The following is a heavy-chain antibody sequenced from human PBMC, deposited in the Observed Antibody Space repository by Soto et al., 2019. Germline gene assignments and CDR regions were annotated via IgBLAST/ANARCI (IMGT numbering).Heavy chain of an antibody. CDR3: AREEQWPPPPRVMDV. CDR2: INAGNGNT. CDR1: GYTFTSYA. D-gene: IGHD6-19*01. V-gene: IGHV1-3*01. J-gene: IGHJ6*02. Sequence: QVQLVQSGAEVKKPGASVKVSCKASGYTFTSYAMHWVRQAPGQRLEWMGWINAGNGNTKYSQKFQGRVTITRDTSVSTAYMELSSLRSEDTAVYYCAREEQWPPPPRVMDVWGQGTTVTVSS.